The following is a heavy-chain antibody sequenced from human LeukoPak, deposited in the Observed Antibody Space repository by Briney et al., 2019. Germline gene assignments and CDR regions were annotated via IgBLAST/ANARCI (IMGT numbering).Heavy chain of an antibody. Sequence: SETLSLTCAVYGGSFSDYYWSWIRQPPGKGLEWIGEINHSGSTNYNPSLKSRVTISVDTSKNQFSLKLSSVTAADTAVYYCARGRPYYDFWSGYQTLFDYWGQGTLVTVSS. CDR2: INHSGST. CDR3: ARGRPYYDFWSGYQTLFDY. CDR1: GGSFSDYY. V-gene: IGHV4-34*01. J-gene: IGHJ4*02. D-gene: IGHD3-3*01.